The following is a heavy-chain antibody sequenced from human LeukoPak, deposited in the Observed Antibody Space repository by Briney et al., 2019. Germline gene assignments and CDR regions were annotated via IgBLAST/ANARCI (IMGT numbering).Heavy chain of an antibody. CDR3: AKAFVATIDFDY. J-gene: IGHJ4*02. Sequence: GGSLRLSCTASGFTFSSYAMSWVRQAPGKGLEWVSAISGSGGSTYYADSVKGRFTISRDNSKNTLYLQMNSLRAEDTAVYYCAKAFVATIDFDYWGQGTLVTVSS. CDR2: ISGSGGST. CDR1: GFTFSSYA. V-gene: IGHV3-23*01. D-gene: IGHD5-12*01.